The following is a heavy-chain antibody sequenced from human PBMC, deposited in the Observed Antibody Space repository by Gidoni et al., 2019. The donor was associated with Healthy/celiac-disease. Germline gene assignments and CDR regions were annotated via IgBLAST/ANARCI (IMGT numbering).Heavy chain of an antibody. Sequence: EVTLVESGGRLVKPGGSLRRSCAASGFTFSSYSMNWVRQAPGHGLEWVSSISSSSSYICYADSVKGRFTISRDNAKNSMYLQMNSLRAEDTAVYYCAREYDFWSGYYPYWGQGTLVTVSS. D-gene: IGHD3-3*01. CDR1: GFTFSSYS. CDR3: AREYDFWSGYYPY. J-gene: IGHJ4*02. V-gene: IGHV3-21*01. CDR2: ISSSSSYI.